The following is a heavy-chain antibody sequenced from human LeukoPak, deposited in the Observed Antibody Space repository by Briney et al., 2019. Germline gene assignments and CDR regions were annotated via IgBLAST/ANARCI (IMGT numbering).Heavy chain of an antibody. CDR3: ARGSYYDSSGFDC. Sequence: GGSLRLSCAASGFTFSSYAMSWVRQAPGKGLEWVSAISGSGGSTYYADSVKGRFTISRDNSKNTLYLQMNSLRAEDTAVYYCARGSYYDSSGFDCWGQGTLVTVSS. D-gene: IGHD3-22*01. CDR1: GFTFSSYA. V-gene: IGHV3-23*01. CDR2: ISGSGGST. J-gene: IGHJ4*02.